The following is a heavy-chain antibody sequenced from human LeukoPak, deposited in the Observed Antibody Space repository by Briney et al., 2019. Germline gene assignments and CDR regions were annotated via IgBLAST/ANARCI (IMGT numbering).Heavy chain of an antibody. CDR1: GFTFSSYA. V-gene: IGHV3-23*01. Sequence: GGSLRLSCAASGFTFSSYAMSWVRQAPGNGLEWVSAISGSGGSTYYADSVKGRFTISRDNSKNTLYLQMNSLRAEDTAVYYCAKGGSSWSGGYFDYWGQGTLVTVSS. CDR2: ISGSGGST. CDR3: AKGGSSWSGGYFDY. D-gene: IGHD6-13*01. J-gene: IGHJ4*02.